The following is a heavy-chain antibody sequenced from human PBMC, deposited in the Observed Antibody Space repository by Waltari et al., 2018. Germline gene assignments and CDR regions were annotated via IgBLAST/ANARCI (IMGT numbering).Heavy chain of an antibody. D-gene: IGHD3-10*01. CDR2: IYHSGST. CDR3: ARGSDPVYYFDY. Sequence: QVQLQESGPGLVKPSETLSLTCAVSGYSISSGYSWGWIRRPPGKGLEWIGGIYHSGSTYYNPSLKSRVTISVDTSKNQFSLKLSSVTAADTAVYYCARGSDPVYYFDYWGQGTLVTVSS. V-gene: IGHV4-38-2*01. CDR1: GYSISSGYS. J-gene: IGHJ4*02.